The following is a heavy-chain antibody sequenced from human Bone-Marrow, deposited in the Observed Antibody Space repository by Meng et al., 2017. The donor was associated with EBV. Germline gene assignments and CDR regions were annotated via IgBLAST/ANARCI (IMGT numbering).Heavy chain of an antibody. D-gene: IGHD3-16*01. Sequence: QVQLQDAGPGLVTPSWLLSLTCVVSGDSSSNRKWRSWVRHPPGKGLEWIGEVSLWRTSSYNPSLQSRGTISVDKSNNQFALNLNSVTAADTAVYYCVRNWGYYFDSWGQGTLVTVSS. V-gene: IGHV4-4*02. CDR3: VRNWGYYFDS. CDR1: GDSSSNRKW. J-gene: IGHJ4*02. CDR2: VSLWRTS.